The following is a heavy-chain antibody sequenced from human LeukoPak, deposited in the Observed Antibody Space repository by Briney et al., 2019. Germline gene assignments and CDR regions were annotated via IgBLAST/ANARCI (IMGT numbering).Heavy chain of an antibody. Sequence: SETLSLTCAVYGGSFSDYYRNWIRQPPGKGLEWIGEINHIGSTSYNPSLKSRVTISADTSKNQFSVQLRSLTAADTAVYYCATGVPKPDPIVVVPAAIRVAQAFDSWGQGTLVTVSS. J-gene: IGHJ4*02. V-gene: IGHV4-34*01. CDR1: GGSFSDYY. D-gene: IGHD2-2*01. CDR2: INHIGST. CDR3: ATGVPKPDPIVVVPAAIRVAQAFDS.